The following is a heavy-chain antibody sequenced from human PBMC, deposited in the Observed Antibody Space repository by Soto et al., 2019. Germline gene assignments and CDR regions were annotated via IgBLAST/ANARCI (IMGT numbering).Heavy chain of an antibody. D-gene: IGHD2-2*01. V-gene: IGHV3-11*06. CDR1: GFTFSDYY. CDR3: ARLVPALDGMDV. CDR2: ISSSSSYT. Sequence: ESGGGLVKPGGSLRLSCAASGFTFSDYYMSWIRQAPGKGLEWVSYISSSSSYTNYADSVKGRFTISRDNAKNSLYLQMNSLRAEDTAVYYCARLVPALDGMDVWGQGTTVTVSS. J-gene: IGHJ6*02.